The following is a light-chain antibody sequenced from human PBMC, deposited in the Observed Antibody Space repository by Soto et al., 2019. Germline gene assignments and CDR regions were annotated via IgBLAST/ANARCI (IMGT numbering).Light chain of an antibody. J-gene: IGLJ2*01. CDR2: EVN. CDR3: NSYTDRSHWV. V-gene: IGLV2-8*01. CDR1: SSDIGGYNY. Sequence: QSALTQPPSASGSPGQSVTISCTGTSSDIGGYNYVSWYQQHPGKAPTLLIYEVNKRPSGVPDRFSGSKSGNTASLTVSGLQAEDEADYYCNSYTDRSHWVFGGGTKLTVL.